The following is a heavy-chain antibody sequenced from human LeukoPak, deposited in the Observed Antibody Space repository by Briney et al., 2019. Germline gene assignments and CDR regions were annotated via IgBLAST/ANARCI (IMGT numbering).Heavy chain of an antibody. J-gene: IGHJ4*02. CDR2: IYYSGST. CDR1: GGSISSYY. V-gene: IGHV4-59*01. CDR3: ARSGYQSTNFDY. Sequence: PSETLSLTCTVSGGSISSYYWSWIRQPPGKGLEWIGYIYYSGSTYYNPSLKSRVTISVDTSKNQFSLKLSSVTAADTAVYYCARSGYQSTNFDYWGQGTLVTVSS. D-gene: IGHD3-22*01.